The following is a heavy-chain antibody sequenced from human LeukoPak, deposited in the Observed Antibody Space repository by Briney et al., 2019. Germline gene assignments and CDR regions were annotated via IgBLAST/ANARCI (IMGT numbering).Heavy chain of an antibody. D-gene: IGHD1-26*01. CDR3: ARGGGGAKAFYDY. CDR1: GGSFSGYY. V-gene: IGHV4-34*01. J-gene: IGHJ4*02. Sequence: PSETLSLTCAVYGGSFSGYYWSWIRQPPGKGLEWIGEINHSGSTNYNPSLKSRVTMSVDTTRKRFSLRLTSESAADTGVYYCARGGGGAKAFYDYWGQGSLVTVSS. CDR2: INHSGST.